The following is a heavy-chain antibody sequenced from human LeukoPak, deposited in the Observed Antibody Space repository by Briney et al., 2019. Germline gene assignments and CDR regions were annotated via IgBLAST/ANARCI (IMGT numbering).Heavy chain of an antibody. V-gene: IGHV4-61*08. Sequence: SQTLSLTCTVSGGSISSGGYYWSWIRQPPGKGLEWIGYIYYTGNTNYNPSLERRVTISVDRSKNQFSLKLNSVTAADTAVYYCARDGAQYDSLDYEGEYYYYFGMDVWGQGATVTVSS. CDR3: ARDGAQYDSLDYEGEYYYYFGMDV. CDR1: GGSISSGGYY. J-gene: IGHJ6*02. CDR2: IYYTGNT. D-gene: IGHD3-22*01.